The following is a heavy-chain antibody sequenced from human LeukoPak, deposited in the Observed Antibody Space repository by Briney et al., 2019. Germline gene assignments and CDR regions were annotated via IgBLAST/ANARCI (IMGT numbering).Heavy chain of an antibody. Sequence: EASVKVSCKASGYTFTSYAMHWVRQAPGQRLEWMGWINAGNGNTKYSQKFQGRVTITRDTSASTAYMELSSLRSEDTAVYYCARDHVWFGQAFDIWGQGTMVTVSS. CDR3: ARDHVWFGQAFDI. V-gene: IGHV1-3*01. J-gene: IGHJ3*02. CDR2: INAGNGNT. CDR1: GYTFTSYA. D-gene: IGHD3-10*01.